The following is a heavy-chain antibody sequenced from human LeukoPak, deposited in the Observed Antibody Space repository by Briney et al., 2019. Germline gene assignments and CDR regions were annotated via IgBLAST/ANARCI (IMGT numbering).Heavy chain of an antibody. CDR3: ARAYIAAAEVWFDL. Sequence: SETLSLTCTVSGGSISSYYWSWIRQPPGKGLEWIGYIYYGGSTNYNPSLKSRVTISVDTSKNQFSLKLSSVTAADTAVYYCARAYIAAAEVWFDLWGQGTLVTVSS. CDR2: IYYGGST. CDR1: GGSISSYY. J-gene: IGHJ5*02. V-gene: IGHV4-59*01. D-gene: IGHD6-13*01.